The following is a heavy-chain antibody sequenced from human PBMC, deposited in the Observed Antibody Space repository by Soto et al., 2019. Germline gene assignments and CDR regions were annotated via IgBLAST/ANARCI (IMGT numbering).Heavy chain of an antibody. J-gene: IGHJ4*02. D-gene: IGHD1-26*01. V-gene: IGHV1-18*04. Sequence: GASVKVSCKASGYIFNSYGISWVRQAPGQGLEWMGWISAYNGNINYAQKLQGRVTMTPDTSTSTAYMELRSLRSDDTAVYYCARVGGSYYFDYWSQGTLVTVSS. CDR1: GYIFNSYG. CDR3: ARVGGSYYFDY. CDR2: ISAYNGNI.